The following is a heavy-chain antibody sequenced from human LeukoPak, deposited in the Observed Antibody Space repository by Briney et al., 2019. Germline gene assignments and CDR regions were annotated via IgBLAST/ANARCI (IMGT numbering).Heavy chain of an antibody. CDR1: GGSISSYY. J-gene: IGHJ4*02. Sequence: SETLSLTCTVSGGSISSYYWSWIRQPPGKGLEWIGYIYYSGSTNYNPSLKSRVAISVDTSKNQFSLKLSSVTAADTAVYYCARGSKAAPGTFDYWGQGTLVTVSS. V-gene: IGHV4-59*01. CDR3: ARGSKAAPGTFDY. CDR2: IYYSGST. D-gene: IGHD6-13*01.